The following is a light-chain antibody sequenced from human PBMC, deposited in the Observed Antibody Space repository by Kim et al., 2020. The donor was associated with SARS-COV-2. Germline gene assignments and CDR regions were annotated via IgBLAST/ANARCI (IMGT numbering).Light chain of an antibody. V-gene: IGLV1-44*01. J-gene: IGLJ3*02. CDR1: SSNIGSNS. CDR3: VAWDDSLNAWV. CDR2: NYS. Sequence: GQCVTMSCSGGSSNIGSNSVNWYHQFPGTAPKLLIYNYSQRPSGVPDRFSGSKSGTSAFLAISGLQSEDEADYYCVAWDDSLNAWVFGGGTQLTVL.